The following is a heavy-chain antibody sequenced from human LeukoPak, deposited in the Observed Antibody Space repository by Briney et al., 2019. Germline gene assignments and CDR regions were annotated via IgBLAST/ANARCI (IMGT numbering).Heavy chain of an antibody. CDR1: GGSISSSSYY. CDR2: IYYKGST. V-gene: IGHV4-39*01. Sequence: SETLSLNCTVSGGSISSSSYYWGWIRQPPGKGLESIGSIYYKGSTYNNPSLKSRVTISVDTPKNQFSLKLSSVTAADTAVYYCARQANYDSIGYAFDYWGQGTLVTVSS. CDR3: ARQANYDSIGYAFDY. D-gene: IGHD3-22*01. J-gene: IGHJ4*02.